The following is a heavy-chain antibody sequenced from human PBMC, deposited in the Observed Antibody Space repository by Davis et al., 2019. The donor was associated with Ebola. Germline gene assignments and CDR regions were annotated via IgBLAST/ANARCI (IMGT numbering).Heavy chain of an antibody. V-gene: IGHV4-34*01. CDR3: ARHGDRGDTVKGMDV. CDR2: INHSGST. CDR1: GGSFSGYY. Sequence: MPSETLSLTCAVYGGSFSGYYWSWIRQPPGKGLEWIGEINHSGSTKYNPSLKSRLTISVDTSKTHFSLKLTSVTAADTAVYFCARHGDRGDTVKGMDVWGPGTTVTVSS. J-gene: IGHJ6*02. D-gene: IGHD3-10*01.